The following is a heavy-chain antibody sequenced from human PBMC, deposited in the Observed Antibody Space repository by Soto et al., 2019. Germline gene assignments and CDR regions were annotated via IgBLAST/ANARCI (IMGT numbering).Heavy chain of an antibody. CDR2: TYYSGST. J-gene: IGHJ4*02. CDR1: GGSVSSGSYY. D-gene: IGHD2-8*01. V-gene: IGHV4-30-4*08. Sequence: SETLSLTCTVSGGSVSSGSYYWSWIRQPPGKGLEWIGYTYYSGSTYYNPSLKSRVTISVDTSKNQFSLKLSSVTAADTAVYYCARLVIDIVLMVPGYFDYWGQGTLVTVSS. CDR3: ARLVIDIVLMVPGYFDY.